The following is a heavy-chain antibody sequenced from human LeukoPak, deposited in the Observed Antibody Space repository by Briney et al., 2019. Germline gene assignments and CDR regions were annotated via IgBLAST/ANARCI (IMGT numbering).Heavy chain of an antibody. V-gene: IGHV4-61*02. J-gene: IGHJ4*02. CDR1: GGSIGSGSYY. CDR3: ARVGARDRHSDY. CDR2: IYTSGST. Sequence: SETLSLTCTVSGGSIGSGSYYWSWIRQPAGKGLEWIGRIYTSGSTNYNPSLKSRVTISVDTSKNQFSLKLSSVTAADTAVYYCARVGARDRHSDYWGQGTLVTVSS. D-gene: IGHD5-24*01.